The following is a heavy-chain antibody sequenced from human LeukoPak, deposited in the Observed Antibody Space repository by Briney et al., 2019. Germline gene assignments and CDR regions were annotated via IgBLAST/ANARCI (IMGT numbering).Heavy chain of an antibody. D-gene: IGHD3-22*01. CDR2: INPSGGST. J-gene: IGHJ5*02. Sequence: ASVKVSCKASGYTFTSYYMHWVRQAPGQGLEWMGIINPSGGSTSYAQKFQGRVTMTRDMSTSTVYMEMSSLRSEDTAVYYCARDHYDSSGYYYPTPFDHWGQGTLVTVSS. CDR1: GYTFTSYY. CDR3: ARDHYDSSGYYYPTPFDH. V-gene: IGHV1-46*01.